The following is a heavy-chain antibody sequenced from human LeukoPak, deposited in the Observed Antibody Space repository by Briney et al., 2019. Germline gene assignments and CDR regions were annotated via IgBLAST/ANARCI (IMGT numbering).Heavy chain of an antibody. D-gene: IGHD3-3*01. CDR1: GDSVSSNSAA. CDR2: TYYRSKWYN. Sequence: SQTLSLTCAISGDSVSSNSAAWNWIRQSPSRGLEWLGRTYYRSKWYNDYAVSVKSRITINPDTSKNQFSLQLNSVTPEDTAVYYCASSYYDFWSGCYSGPRGYYYMDVWGKGTTVTVSS. V-gene: IGHV6-1*01. J-gene: IGHJ6*03. CDR3: ASSYYDFWSGCYSGPRGYYYMDV.